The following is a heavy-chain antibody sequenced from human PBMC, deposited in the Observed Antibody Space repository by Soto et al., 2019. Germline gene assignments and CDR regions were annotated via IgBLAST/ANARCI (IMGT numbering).Heavy chain of an antibody. V-gene: IGHV4-59*01. J-gene: IGHJ5*02. CDR2: IYYSGST. CDR1: GGSISSYY. Sequence: PSETLSLTCTVSGGSISSYYWIWIRQPPGKGLEWIGYIYYSGSTNYNPSLKSRVTISVDTSKNQFSLKLSSVTAADTAVYYCARGRDWFDPWGQGTLVTVSS. CDR3: ARGRDWFDP.